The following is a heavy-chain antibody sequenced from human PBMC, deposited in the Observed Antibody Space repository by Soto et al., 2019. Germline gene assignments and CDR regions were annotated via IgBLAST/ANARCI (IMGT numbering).Heavy chain of an antibody. Sequence: PGGSLRLSCAASGFAFIIYAMSWVRQAPGKGLEWVSAISGSGGSTYYADSVKGRFTISRDNSKNTLYLQMNSLRAEDTAVYYCAKVRYYDFWSGPYYYYGMDVWGQGTTVTVS. D-gene: IGHD3-3*01. CDR3: AKVRYYDFWSGPYYYYGMDV. V-gene: IGHV3-23*01. CDR1: GFAFIIYA. CDR2: ISGSGGST. J-gene: IGHJ6*02.